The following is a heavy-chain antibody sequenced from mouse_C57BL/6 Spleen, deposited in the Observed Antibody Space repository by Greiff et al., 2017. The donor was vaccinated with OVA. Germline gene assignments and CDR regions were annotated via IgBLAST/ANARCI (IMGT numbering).Heavy chain of an antibody. CDR3: ARLAYDGYPYFDY. D-gene: IGHD2-3*01. Sequence: QVQLQQSGAELVKPGASVKISCKASGYAFSSYWMNWVKQRPGKGLEWIGQIYPGDGDTNYNGKFKGKATLTADKSSSTAYMQLSSLTSEDSAVYFCARLAYDGYPYFDYWGQGTTLIVSS. CDR2: IYPGDGDT. V-gene: IGHV1-80*01. CDR1: GYAFSSYW. J-gene: IGHJ2*01.